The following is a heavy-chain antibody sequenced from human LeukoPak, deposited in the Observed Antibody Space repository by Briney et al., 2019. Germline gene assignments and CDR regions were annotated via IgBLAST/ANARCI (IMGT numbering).Heavy chain of an antibody. V-gene: IGHV1-2*02. J-gene: IGHJ2*01. Sequence: ASVKVSFKASGYTFTAYYIHWVRQAPGQGLEWMGWISPNSGGTDYAQKFQGRVTMTRDTSISTTYVELNGLTSGDTAVYYCAIQPWGSGNNWYFDLWGRGTLVTVSS. CDR2: ISPNSGGT. CDR1: GYTFTAYY. D-gene: IGHD7-27*01. CDR3: AIQPWGSGNNWYFDL.